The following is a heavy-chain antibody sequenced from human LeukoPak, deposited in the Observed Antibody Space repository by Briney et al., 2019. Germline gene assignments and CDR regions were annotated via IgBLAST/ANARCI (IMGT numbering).Heavy chain of an antibody. J-gene: IGHJ4*02. D-gene: IGHD1-26*01. CDR2: ISGSGGST. Sequence: GGSLRLSCAASGFTFSSYAMSWVRQAPGKGLEWVSAISGSGGSTYYADSVKGRFTISRDNSKNTLYLQMNSLRAEDTAVYYCAKDRKWILTGLELLTEDYFDYWGQGTLVTVSS. CDR1: GFTFSSYA. V-gene: IGHV3-23*01. CDR3: AKDRKWILTGLELLTEDYFDY.